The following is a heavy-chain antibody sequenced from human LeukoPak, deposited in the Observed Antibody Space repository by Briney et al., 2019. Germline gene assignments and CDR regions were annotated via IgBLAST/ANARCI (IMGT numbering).Heavy chain of an antibody. D-gene: IGHD6-19*01. J-gene: IGHJ6*03. CDR3: ARAAIAVAGDYHYHYMDV. CDR2: IYPTRGDI. Sequence: ASVKVSCKASGYTFTGHYMHWVRQPPGQGLEWMGWIYPTRGDIDYSNIVEGRVTMTRDTSTSTAYMELSRLRSDDTAVYYCARAAIAVAGDYHYHYMDVWGKGTTVTVSS. CDR1: GYTFTGHY. V-gene: IGHV1-2*02.